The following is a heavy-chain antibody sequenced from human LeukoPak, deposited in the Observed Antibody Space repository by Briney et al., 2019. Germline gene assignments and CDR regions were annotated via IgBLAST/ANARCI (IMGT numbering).Heavy chain of an antibody. CDR2: INPSGGST. Sequence: ASVKVSCKASGYTFTSYYMHWVRQAPGQGLEWMGIINPSGGSTSYAQKFQGRVTMTRDTSTSTVYMELSSLRSEDTAVYYCARVEYSSSWLGDRNDAFDIWGQGTMVTVSS. V-gene: IGHV1-46*01. J-gene: IGHJ3*02. CDR3: ARVEYSSSWLGDRNDAFDI. CDR1: GYTFTSYY. D-gene: IGHD6-13*01.